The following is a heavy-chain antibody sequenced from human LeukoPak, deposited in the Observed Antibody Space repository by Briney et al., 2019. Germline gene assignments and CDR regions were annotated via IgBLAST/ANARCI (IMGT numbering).Heavy chain of an antibody. Sequence: SGTLSLTCAVSGGSISSTNCWTWVRQPPGKGLEWIGEIYHSGSSNYNPSLKSRVTISVDKSKNQFSLKLTSVTAADTAVYYCARGYTSGWYDYWGQGTLVTVSS. J-gene: IGHJ4*02. CDR2: IYHSGSS. D-gene: IGHD6-19*01. CDR1: GGSISSTNC. V-gene: IGHV4-4*02. CDR3: ARGYTSGWYDY.